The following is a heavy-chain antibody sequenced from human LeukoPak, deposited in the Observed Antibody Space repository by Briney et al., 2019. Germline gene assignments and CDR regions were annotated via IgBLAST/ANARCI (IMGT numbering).Heavy chain of an antibody. CDR3: AKGQGYNYGDSIDY. CDR2: INGGSGNS. CDR1: GFTFSSYS. D-gene: IGHD5-18*01. Sequence: PGGSLRLSCAASGFTFSSYSMNWVRQAPGKGLEWVSVINGGSGNSYYADSVKGRFTVSRDNSKNTLYLQMNSLRDEDTAVYYCAKGQGYNYGDSIDYWGQGTLVTVSS. V-gene: IGHV3-23*01. J-gene: IGHJ4*02.